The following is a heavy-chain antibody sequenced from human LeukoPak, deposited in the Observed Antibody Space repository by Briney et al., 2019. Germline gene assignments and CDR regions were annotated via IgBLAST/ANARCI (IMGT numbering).Heavy chain of an antibody. D-gene: IGHD4-23*01. CDR2: IWYDGSNK. V-gene: IGHV3-33*08. Sequence: GGSLRLSCAASGFTFSSYGMHWVRQAPGKGLEWVAVIWYDGSNKYYADSVKGRFTISRDNSKNTLYLQMNSLKTEDTAVYYCTTIRAVVTHDFDYWGQGTLVTVSS. J-gene: IGHJ4*02. CDR3: TTIRAVVTHDFDY. CDR1: GFTFSSYG.